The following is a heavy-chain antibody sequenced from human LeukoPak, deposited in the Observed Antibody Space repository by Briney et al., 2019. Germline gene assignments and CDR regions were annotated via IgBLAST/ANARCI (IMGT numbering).Heavy chain of an antibody. V-gene: IGHV4-59*08. CDR2: IYYSGST. Sequence: PSETLSLTCTVSGGSISNYYWSWIRQPPGKGLEWIGYIYYSGSTYYNPSLKSRVTISVDTSKNQFFLKLRSVTAADTAVYLCARRGYFDYWGQGTRVTVSS. CDR3: ARRGYFDY. CDR1: GGSISNYY. J-gene: IGHJ4*02.